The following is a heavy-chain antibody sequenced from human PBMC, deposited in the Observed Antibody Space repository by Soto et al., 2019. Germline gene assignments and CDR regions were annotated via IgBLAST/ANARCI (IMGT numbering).Heavy chain of an antibody. CDR3: ARDKYCSGGSCHSVWFAP. CDR2: IYTSGST. Sequence: SETLSLTCTVCGGSISGYYWSWVRQPAGKGLEWIGRIYTSGSTNYNPSLKSRVTMSVDTSKNQFSLKLSSVTAADTAVYYCARDKYCSGGSCHSVWFAPRGQGTLPTVSS. D-gene: IGHD2-15*01. J-gene: IGHJ5*02. V-gene: IGHV4-4*07. CDR1: GGSISGYY.